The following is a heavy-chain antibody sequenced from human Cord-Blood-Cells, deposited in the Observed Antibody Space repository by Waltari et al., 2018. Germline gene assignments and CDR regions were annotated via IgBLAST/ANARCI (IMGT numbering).Heavy chain of an antibody. Sequence: QVQIQQWGAGLLKPSETLSLNCAVYGGSFSGYYWSWIRQPPGQGLEWLGEINHSVSTNYNPSLKSRVTISVDTSKNQFSLKLSSVTAADTAVYYCARGGNRTVSSTSCYGYFQHWGQGTLVTVSS. CDR1: GGSFSGYY. J-gene: IGHJ1*01. CDR2: INHSVST. V-gene: IGHV4-34*01. D-gene: IGHD2-2*01. CDR3: ARGGNRTVSSTSCYGYFQH.